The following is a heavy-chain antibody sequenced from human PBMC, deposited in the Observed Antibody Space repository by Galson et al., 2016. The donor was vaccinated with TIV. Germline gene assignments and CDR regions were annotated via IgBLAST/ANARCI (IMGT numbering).Heavy chain of an antibody. J-gene: IGHJ2*01. CDR2: INPASGAT. CDR1: GYTFTDSY. Sequence: SVKVSCKASGYTFTDSYLHWIRQAPGQGLEWVGWINPASGATNLAQEFQGRVAMTRDTSITTTYMELSSLTSGDTAVYYCARSSWGTPLGHCRWTHCYTGWYLDLWGRGSLVPVSS. V-gene: IGHV1-2*02. CDR3: ARSSWGTPLGHCRWTHCYTGWYLDL. D-gene: IGHD3/OR15-3a*01.